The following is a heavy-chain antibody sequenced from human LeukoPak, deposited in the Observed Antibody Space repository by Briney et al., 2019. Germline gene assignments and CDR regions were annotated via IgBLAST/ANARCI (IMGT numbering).Heavy chain of an antibody. Sequence: SETLSLTCTVTGDSITSRTYYWSWIRQPPGKGLEWIGEINHSGSTNYNPSLKSRVTISVDTSKNQFSLKLSSVTAADTAVYYCARGPTYYDFWSGYYHWGQGTLVTVSS. V-gene: IGHV4-39*07. D-gene: IGHD3-3*01. CDR2: INHSGST. J-gene: IGHJ5*02. CDR3: ARGPTYYDFWSGYYH. CDR1: GDSITSRTYY.